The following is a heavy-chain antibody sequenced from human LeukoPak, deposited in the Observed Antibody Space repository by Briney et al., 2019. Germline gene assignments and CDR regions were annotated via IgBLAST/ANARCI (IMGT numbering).Heavy chain of an antibody. J-gene: IGHJ4*02. CDR2: SGGT. CDR3: ARDDYGDYVLNEGYYFDY. V-gene: IGHV1-2*02. Sequence: SGGTNYAQKFHGRVPMTRDTSISTAYMELSRLRSDDTAVYYCARDDYGDYVLNEGYYFDYWGQGTLVTVSS. D-gene: IGHD4-17*01.